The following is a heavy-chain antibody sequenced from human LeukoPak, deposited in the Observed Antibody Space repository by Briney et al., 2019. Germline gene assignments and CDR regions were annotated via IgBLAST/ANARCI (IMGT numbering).Heavy chain of an antibody. V-gene: IGHV1-2*02. D-gene: IGHD3-9*01. Sequence: ASVKVSCKASAYTFTGYYMHWVRQAPGQGLEWMGWINPNSGGTNYAQKFQGRVTMTRDTSISTAYMELSRLRSDDTAEYYCARGRYYDILTGYYPLDYWGQGTLVTVSS. CDR1: AYTFTGYY. CDR3: ARGRYYDILTGYYPLDY. CDR2: INPNSGGT. J-gene: IGHJ4*02.